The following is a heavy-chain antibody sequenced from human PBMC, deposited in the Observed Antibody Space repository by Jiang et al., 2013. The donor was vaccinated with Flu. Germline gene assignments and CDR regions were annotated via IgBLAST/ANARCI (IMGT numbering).Heavy chain of an antibody. CDR3: ARGYYDSSGYYYIGAFD. CDR1: GGSISSYY. V-gene: IGHV4-59*01. CDR2: IYYSGST. J-gene: IGHJ3*02. Sequence: EYGPGLVKPSETLSLTCTVSGGSISSYYWSWIRQPPGKGLEWIGYIYYSGSTNYNPSLKSRVTISVDTSKNQFSLKLSSVTAADTAVYYCARGYYDSSGYYYIGAFD. D-gene: IGHD3-22*01.